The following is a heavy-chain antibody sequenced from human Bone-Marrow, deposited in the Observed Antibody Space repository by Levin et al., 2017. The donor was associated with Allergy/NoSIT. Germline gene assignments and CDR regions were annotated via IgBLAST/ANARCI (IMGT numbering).Heavy chain of an antibody. CDR2: IYYSGAT. CDR3: ARHRQISAAGSSWFDP. D-gene: IGHD6-13*01. Sequence: PSQTLSLTCAVGVSISSTVYYWGWIRQPPGKGLEWIGSIYYSGATYYNPSLKSRVTISADTSKNYVSLRLTSVTATDTAVYYCARHRQISAAGSSWFDPWGQGTLVTVSS. V-gene: IGHV4-39*01. CDR1: VSISSTVYY. J-gene: IGHJ5*02.